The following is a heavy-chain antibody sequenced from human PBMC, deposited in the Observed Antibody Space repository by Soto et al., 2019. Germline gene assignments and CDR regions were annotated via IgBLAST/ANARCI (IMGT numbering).Heavy chain of an antibody. CDR2: IRSKANGGAT. CDR3: TREPGPDYGDYT. CDR1: RCTFGGYA. V-gene: IGHV3-49*03. Sequence: ALRLSCTASRCTFGGYAIRWFRQAPGNGVARVGFIRSKANGGATEYAATVKGRFTISRDDSKSIAYLKMNSLKTEDTAVYYCTREPGPDYGDYTWGQGTLVTVSS. D-gene: IGHD4-17*01. J-gene: IGHJ4*02.